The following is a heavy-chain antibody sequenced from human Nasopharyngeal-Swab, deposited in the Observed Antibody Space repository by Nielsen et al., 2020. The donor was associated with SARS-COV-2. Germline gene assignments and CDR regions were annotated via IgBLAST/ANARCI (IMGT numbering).Heavy chain of an antibody. CDR2: ISAYNGNT. CDR3: ASSWELLLYAFDI. CDR1: GYTFTSYG. D-gene: IGHD1-26*01. V-gene: IGHV1-18*01. Sequence: ASVKVSCKASGYTFTSYGISWVRQAPGQGLEWMGWISAYNGNTNYAQKLQGRVTMTTDTSTSTAYMELRSLRSEDTAVYYCASSWELLLYAFDIWGQGTMVTVSS. J-gene: IGHJ3*02.